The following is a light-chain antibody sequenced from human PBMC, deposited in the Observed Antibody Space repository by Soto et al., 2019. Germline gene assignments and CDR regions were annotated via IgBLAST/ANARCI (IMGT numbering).Light chain of an antibody. Sequence: DIQLTQSPSFLSASVGDRVTITCRASQGIYTYLAWYQQKTGKAPDLLIYAASTLQSQVPSRFSGSGSGTEFPLTISSLQPEDFATYYCQRLNSYPWTFGQGTKVEIK. CDR3: QRLNSYPWT. J-gene: IGKJ1*01. CDR2: AAS. CDR1: QGIYTY. V-gene: IGKV1-9*01.